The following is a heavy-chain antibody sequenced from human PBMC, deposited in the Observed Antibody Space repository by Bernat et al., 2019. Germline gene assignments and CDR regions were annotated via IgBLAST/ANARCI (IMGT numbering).Heavy chain of an antibody. D-gene: IGHD3-10*01. Sequence: QLQLQESGPGLVKPSETLSLTCTVSGGSISSSSYYWGWIRQPPGKGLEWIGSIYYSGSTYYNPSLKSRVTISVDTSKNQFSLKLSSVTAADTAVYYCARGRTYYYGSGSPMRWFDPWGQGTLVTVSS. J-gene: IGHJ5*02. CDR1: GGSISSSSYY. V-gene: IGHV4-39*01. CDR2: IYYSGST. CDR3: ARGRTYYYGSGSPMRWFDP.